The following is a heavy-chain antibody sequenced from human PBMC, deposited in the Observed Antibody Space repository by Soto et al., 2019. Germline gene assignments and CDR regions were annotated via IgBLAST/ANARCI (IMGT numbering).Heavy chain of an antibody. CDR3: LIGAKVVRRVRSAVSAFLLNRSSDL. J-gene: IGHJ2*01. CDR2: IYDYGSTT. D-gene: IGHD3-9*01. V-gene: IGHV3-74*01. Sequence: TPGKGLVWVSRIYDYGSTTIYADSVKGRFTISRDNAKNTLYLQMNSLRAEDSAVYYFLIGAKVVRRVRSAVSAFLLNRSSDL.